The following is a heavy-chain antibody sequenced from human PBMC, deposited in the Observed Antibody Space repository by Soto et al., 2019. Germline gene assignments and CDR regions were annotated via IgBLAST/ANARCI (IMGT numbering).Heavy chain of an antibody. V-gene: IGHV5-51*01. Sequence: PGESLKISCSGSGYSFPNYWIGWVRQKPGKGLEWMGIIYPSDSDTRYSPSFQGQVTISADKSISTAYLQWNSLKASDTAMYFCARGDSSDYSTATPADYWGQGTLVT. CDR3: ARGDSSDYSTATPADY. CDR2: IYPSDSDT. D-gene: IGHD3-22*01. CDR1: GYSFPNYW. J-gene: IGHJ4*02.